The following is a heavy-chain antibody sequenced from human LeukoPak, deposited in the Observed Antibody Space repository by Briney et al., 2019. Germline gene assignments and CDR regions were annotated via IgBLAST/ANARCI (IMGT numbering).Heavy chain of an antibody. V-gene: IGHV3-53*01. CDR1: GFTASSNY. Sequence: GGSRRLSCPASGFTASSNYMSWVRQPPGKGLEWVSVIYSGGSTYYADSVKGRFTISRDNSKNTLYLQMNSLRAEDTAVYYCARGVGPRGVDWFDPWGQGTLVTVSS. CDR3: ARGVGPRGVDWFDP. J-gene: IGHJ5*02. D-gene: IGHD2-15*01. CDR2: IYSGGST.